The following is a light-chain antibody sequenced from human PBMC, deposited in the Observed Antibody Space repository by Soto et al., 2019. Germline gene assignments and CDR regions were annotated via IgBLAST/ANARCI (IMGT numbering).Light chain of an antibody. Sequence: QSVLTQPPSASGTPGQRVTISCSGSSFNIGTNYVYWYQHLPGTAPKLLIYKNNQRPSGVPDRFSGSKSVTSASLAISGLRSEDDADYYCAAWDDSLSGVVFGGGTKGHRP. CDR2: KNN. CDR1: SFNIGTNY. J-gene: IGLJ2*01. CDR3: AAWDDSLSGVV. V-gene: IGLV1-47*01.